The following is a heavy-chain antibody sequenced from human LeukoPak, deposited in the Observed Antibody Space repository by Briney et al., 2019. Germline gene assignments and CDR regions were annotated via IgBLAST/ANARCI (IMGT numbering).Heavy chain of an antibody. D-gene: IGHD5-24*01. CDR1: GYTFTSYA. CDR3: ARDRDPNLMVPTHLFDP. J-gene: IGHJ5*02. V-gene: IGHV1-3*02. Sequence: ASVKVSCKASGYTFTSYAMHWVRQAPGQRLEWMGWSNAGNGNTKYSQEFQGRVTITRDTSASTAYMELSSLRSEDTAVYYCARDRDPNLMVPTHLFDPWGQGTLVTVSS. CDR2: SNAGNGNT.